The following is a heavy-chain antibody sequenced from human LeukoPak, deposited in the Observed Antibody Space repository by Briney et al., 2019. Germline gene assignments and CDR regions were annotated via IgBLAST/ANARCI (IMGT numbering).Heavy chain of an antibody. Sequence: PGGSLRLSCAASGFTFSSYAMSWVRQAPGKGLEWVPGISASGGSTYYADSVKGRFTISRDNSKNTLYLQMNSLRAEDTAVYYCAKDRGYGGSYLFYFDYWGQGTLVTVSS. V-gene: IGHV3-23*01. CDR3: AKDRGYGGSYLFYFDY. J-gene: IGHJ4*02. CDR1: GFTFSSYA. D-gene: IGHD1-26*01. CDR2: ISASGGST.